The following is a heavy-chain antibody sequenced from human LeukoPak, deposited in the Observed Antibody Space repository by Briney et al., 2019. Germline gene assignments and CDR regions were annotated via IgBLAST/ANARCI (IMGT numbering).Heavy chain of an antibody. V-gene: IGHV3-33*01. Sequence: SGGSLRLSCAASGFTFSSYGMHWVRQAPGKGLGWVAVIWYDGSNKYYADSVKGRFTISRDNSKNTLYLQMNSLRAEDTAVYYCAREGRDGYNFDYWGQGTLVTVSS. CDR1: GFTFSSYG. J-gene: IGHJ4*02. CDR3: AREGRDGYNFDY. D-gene: IGHD5-24*01. CDR2: IWYDGSNK.